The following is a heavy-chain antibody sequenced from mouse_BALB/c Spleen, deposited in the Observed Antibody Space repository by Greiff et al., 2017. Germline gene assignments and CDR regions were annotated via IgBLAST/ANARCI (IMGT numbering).Heavy chain of an antibody. CDR1: GYSITSGYY. Sequence: DVKLQESGPGLVKPSQSLSLTCSVTGYSITSGYYWNWIRQFPGNKLEWMGYISYDGSNNYNPSLKNRISITRDTSKNQFFLKLNSVTTEDTATYYCAAKIYDGYYMFAYWGQGTLVTVSA. CDR2: ISYDGSN. J-gene: IGHJ3*01. CDR3: AAKIYDGYYMFAY. V-gene: IGHV3-6*02. D-gene: IGHD2-3*01.